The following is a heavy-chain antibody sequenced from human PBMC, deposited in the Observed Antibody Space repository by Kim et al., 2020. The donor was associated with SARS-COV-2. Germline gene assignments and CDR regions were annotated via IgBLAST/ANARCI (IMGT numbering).Heavy chain of an antibody. CDR2: ISAYNGNT. D-gene: IGHD5-12*01. J-gene: IGHJ4*02. V-gene: IGHV1-18*01. CDR1: GYAFTSYA. Sequence: ASVKVSCKAFGYAFTSYALSWVRQAPGQGLEWMGWISAYNGNTNYAQKLQARVTMTTDTSTSTAYMELRSLRSDDTAVYFCARVNIVATISVWIDYWGQG. CDR3: ARVNIVATISVWIDY.